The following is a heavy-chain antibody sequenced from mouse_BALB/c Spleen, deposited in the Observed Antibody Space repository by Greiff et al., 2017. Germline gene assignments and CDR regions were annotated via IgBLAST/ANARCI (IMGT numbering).Heavy chain of an antibody. V-gene: IGHV14-3*02. CDR1: GFNIKDTY. CDR2: IDPANGNT. Sequence: VQLKESGAELVKPGASVKLSCTASGFNIKDTYMHWVKQRPEQGLEWIGRIDPANGNTKYDPKFQGKATITADTSSNTAYLQLSSLTSEDTAVYYCAGTATSFDYWGQGTTLTVSS. D-gene: IGHD1-2*01. CDR3: AGTATSFDY. J-gene: IGHJ2*01.